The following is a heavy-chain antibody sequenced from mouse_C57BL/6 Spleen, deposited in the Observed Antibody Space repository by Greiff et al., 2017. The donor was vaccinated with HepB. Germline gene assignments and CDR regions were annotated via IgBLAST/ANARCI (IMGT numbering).Heavy chain of an antibody. J-gene: IGHJ2*01. Sequence: EVQLQQSGPVLVKPGASVKMSCKASGYTFTDYYMNWVKQSHGKSLEWIGVINPYNGGTSYNQKFKGKATLTVDKSSSTAYMELNSLTSEDSAVYYCSESTMITRVFDYWGQGTTLTVSS. CDR3: SESTMITRVFDY. CDR1: GYTFTDYY. V-gene: IGHV1-19*01. CDR2: INPYNGGT. D-gene: IGHD2-4*01.